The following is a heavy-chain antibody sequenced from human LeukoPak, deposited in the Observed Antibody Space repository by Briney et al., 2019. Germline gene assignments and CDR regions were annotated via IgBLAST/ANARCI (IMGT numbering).Heavy chain of an antibody. Sequence: ASAKVSCKASGYTFTSYYMHWVRQAPGQGLEWMGIVNPSGGSTSYAQKFQGRVTMTRDMSTSTVYMELSSLRSEDTAVYYCARGPVDTAMVIGYWGQGTLVTVSS. D-gene: IGHD5-18*01. CDR3: ARGPVDTAMVIGY. V-gene: IGHV1-46*01. J-gene: IGHJ4*02. CDR1: GYTFTSYY. CDR2: VNPSGGST.